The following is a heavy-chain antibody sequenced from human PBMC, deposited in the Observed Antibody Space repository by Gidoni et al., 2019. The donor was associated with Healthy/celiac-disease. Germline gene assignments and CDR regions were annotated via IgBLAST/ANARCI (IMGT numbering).Heavy chain of an antibody. CDR3: ARNGYCSGGSCPDDAFDI. J-gene: IGHJ3*02. D-gene: IGHD2-15*01. Sequence: QVQLLSSGGGVVQPGRSLRLSCAASGFTFRIYAMHWVRQAPGKGLEWVAVISHDGRNKYYADSVKGRFNISRDNSKNTLYLQMNSLRDEDTAVYFCARNGYCSGGSCPDDAFDIWGQGTMVTVSS. CDR1: GFTFRIYA. CDR2: ISHDGRNK. V-gene: IGHV3-30*04.